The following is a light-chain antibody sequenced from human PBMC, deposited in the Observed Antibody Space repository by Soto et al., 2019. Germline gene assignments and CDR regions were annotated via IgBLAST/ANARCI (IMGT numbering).Light chain of an antibody. J-gene: IGKJ1*01. CDR2: AAS. CDR1: QSISSY. CDR3: QQSYSTPQT. Sequence: DIQMTQSPSSLSASVGDRVTITCLASQSISSYLNWYQQKPGKAPKLLIYAASSLQSGVPLRFSGSGSGTDLTLTISSLQPEDFATYYCQQSYSTPQTFGQGTKVDNK. V-gene: IGKV1-39*01.